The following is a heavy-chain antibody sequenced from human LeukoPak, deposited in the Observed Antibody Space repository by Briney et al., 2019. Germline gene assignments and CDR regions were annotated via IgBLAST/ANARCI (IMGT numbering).Heavy chain of an antibody. V-gene: IGHV1-2*04. CDR3: ARAPVIAVAGIDY. Sequence: GASVKVSCKASGYTFTGYYMHWVRQAPGQGLEWMGWINLNSGGTNYAQKFQGWVTMTRDTSISTAYMELSSLRSEDTAVYYCARAPVIAVAGIDYWGQGTLVTVSS. CDR1: GYTFTGYY. CDR2: INLNSGGT. D-gene: IGHD6-19*01. J-gene: IGHJ4*02.